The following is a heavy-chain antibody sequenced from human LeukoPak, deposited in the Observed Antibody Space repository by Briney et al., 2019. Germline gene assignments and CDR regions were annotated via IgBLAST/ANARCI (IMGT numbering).Heavy chain of an antibody. CDR3: ARERDDYYFDY. J-gene: IGHJ4*02. D-gene: IGHD3-3*01. Sequence: AGGSVRLSCAASGFTFSGYEMNWVRQAPGKGLEWVSYISRSGTIISYADSVRGRLTISRDNAKNSLYLQMNSLRAEDTAVYYCARERDDYYFDYWGQGTLVSVSS. CDR2: ISRSGTII. CDR1: GFTFSGYE. V-gene: IGHV3-48*03.